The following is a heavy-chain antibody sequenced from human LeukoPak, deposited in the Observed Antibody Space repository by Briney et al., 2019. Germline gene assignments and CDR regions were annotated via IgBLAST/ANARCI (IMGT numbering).Heavy chain of an antibody. V-gene: IGHV1-2*02. J-gene: IGHJ3*02. Sequence: ASVKVSCKASGYTFTGYYMHWVRQAPGQGLEWMGWINPNSGGTNYAQKFQGRVTMTRDTSISTAYMELSRLRSDDTAVYYCARVLGLPEQWLVRFSAFDIWGQGTMVTVSS. CDR1: GYTFTGYY. CDR3: ARVLGLPEQWLVRFSAFDI. D-gene: IGHD6-19*01. CDR2: INPNSGGT.